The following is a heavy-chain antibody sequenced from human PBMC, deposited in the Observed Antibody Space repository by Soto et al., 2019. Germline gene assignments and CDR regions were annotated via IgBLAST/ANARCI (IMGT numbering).Heavy chain of an antibody. D-gene: IGHD3-3*01. CDR1: GFTFDDYT. CDR2: ISWDGGST. Sequence: GGSLRLSCAASGFTFDDYTMHWVRQAPGKGLEWVSLISWDGGSTYYADSVKGRFTISRDNAKNSLYLQMSSLRAEETAVYYCARDRGGGSIFGGHYGMDVWGQGTTVTVSS. V-gene: IGHV3-43*01. CDR3: ARDRGGGSIFGGHYGMDV. J-gene: IGHJ6*02.